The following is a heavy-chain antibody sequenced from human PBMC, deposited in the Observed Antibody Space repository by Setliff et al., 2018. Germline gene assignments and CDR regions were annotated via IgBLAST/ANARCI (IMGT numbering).Heavy chain of an antibody. CDR2: IFLTGST. CDR1: GESIDSIDTGNHY. V-gene: IGHV4-61*09. D-gene: IGHD3-22*01. J-gene: IGHJ5*02. Sequence: PSETLSLTCIVSGESIDSIDTGNHYWNWIRQPVGKGLEWIGHIFLTGSTNYNPSLKSRVTISVDTSKNQFSLKLTSVTAADTAIYYCARDTSSDWAAWFDPWSQGILVTVSS. CDR3: ARDTSSDWAAWFDP.